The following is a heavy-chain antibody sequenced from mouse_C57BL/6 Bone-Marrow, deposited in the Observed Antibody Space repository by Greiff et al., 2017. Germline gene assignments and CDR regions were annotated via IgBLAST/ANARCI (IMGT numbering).Heavy chain of an antibody. V-gene: IGHV1-55*01. Sequence: VQLQQPGAELVKPGASVKMSCKASGYTFTSYWITWVKQRPGQGLEWIGDIYPGSGSTNYNEQFKSKATLTVDTSSSTAYMQLSSLPSEDSAVYYYGRPYYSISWCFDVWGTGTTVTVSS. J-gene: IGHJ1*03. CDR1: GYTFTSYW. CDR3: GRPYYSISWCFDV. CDR2: IYPGSGST. D-gene: IGHD2-5*01.